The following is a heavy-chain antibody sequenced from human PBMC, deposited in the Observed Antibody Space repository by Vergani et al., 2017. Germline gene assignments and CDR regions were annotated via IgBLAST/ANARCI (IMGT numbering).Heavy chain of an antibody. CDR3: ARLLYSNGNYYGMDV. CDR1: GGSISSYY. J-gene: IGHJ6*02. D-gene: IGHD4-11*01. V-gene: IGHV4-59*08. CDR2: IYYSGST. Sequence: QVQLQESGPGLVKPSETLSLTCTVSGGSISSYYWSWIRQPPGKGLEWIGYIYYSGSTNYHPSLKSRVTLSVDTSKDQFSLKLSSVTAADTAVYYCARLLYSNGNYYGMDVWGQGTTVTVSS.